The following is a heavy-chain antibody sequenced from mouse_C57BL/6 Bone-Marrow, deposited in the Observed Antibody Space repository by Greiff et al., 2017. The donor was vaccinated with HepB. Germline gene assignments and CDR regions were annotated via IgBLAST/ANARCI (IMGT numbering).Heavy chain of an antibody. Sequence: VQLKQSGTVLARPGASVKMSCKTSGYTFTSYWMHWVKQRPGQGLEWIGAIYPGNSDTSYNQKFKGKAKLTAVTSASTAYMELSSLTNEDSAVYYCTSHYGSSPWFAYWGQGTLVTVSA. CDR3: TSHYGSSPWFAY. CDR1: GYTFTSYW. J-gene: IGHJ3*01. D-gene: IGHD1-1*01. V-gene: IGHV1-5*01. CDR2: IYPGNSDT.